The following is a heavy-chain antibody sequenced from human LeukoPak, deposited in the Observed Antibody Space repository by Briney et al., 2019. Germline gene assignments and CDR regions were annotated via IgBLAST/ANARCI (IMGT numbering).Heavy chain of an antibody. J-gene: IGHJ5*02. CDR3: ARVSSGGGNWFDP. V-gene: IGHV3-11*05. CDR2: ISSSRSYT. Sequence: GGSLRLSCAASGFTFTDYYMSWIRQAPGKGLEWVSYISSSRSYTNYADSVKGRLTISRDNAKNSLYLQMNSLRDEDAAVYYCARVSSGGGNWFDPWGQGTLVTVSS. D-gene: IGHD2-15*01. CDR1: GFTFTDYY.